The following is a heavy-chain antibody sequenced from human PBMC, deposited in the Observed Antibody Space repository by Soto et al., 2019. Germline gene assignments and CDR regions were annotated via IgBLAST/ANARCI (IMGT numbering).Heavy chain of an antibody. D-gene: IGHD5-12*01. Sequence: QVQLVQSGAEVKKPGASVKVSCKASGYTFTNYYIHWVRQAPGQGLEWMGWINPNSGGTSYAQKFQGRVALTRDTSISTAYMELNSLRSDDTAMYYSARGRENDPWGQGTLVTVSS. CDR3: ARGRENDP. CDR1: GYTFTNYY. J-gene: IGHJ5*02. V-gene: IGHV1-2*02. CDR2: INPNSGGT.